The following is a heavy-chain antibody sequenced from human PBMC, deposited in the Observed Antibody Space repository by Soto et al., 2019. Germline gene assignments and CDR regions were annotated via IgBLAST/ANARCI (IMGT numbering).Heavy chain of an antibody. Sequence: QVQLQESGPGLVKPSQTLSLTCTVSGGSISSGDYYWSWIRQPPGKGLEWIGYIYYSGSTYYNPSLKSRVTMSLDTSKTPSSLKLSSVTAADTAVYYCARDCYGDYFQTNWCDPWCQGTLVTVSS. CDR1: GGSISSGDYY. J-gene: IGHJ5*02. D-gene: IGHD4-17*01. CDR3: ARDCYGDYFQTNWCDP. V-gene: IGHV4-30-4*01. CDR2: IYYSGST.